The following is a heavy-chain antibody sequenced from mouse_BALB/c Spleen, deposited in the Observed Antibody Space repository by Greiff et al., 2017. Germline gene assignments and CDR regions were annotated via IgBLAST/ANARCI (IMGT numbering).Heavy chain of an antibody. CDR2: ISSGGSYT. D-gene: IGHD4-1*01. CDR3: ARDLQLTGTYFDV. Sequence: EVHLVESGGGLVKPGGSLKLSCAASGFTFSSYTMSWVRQTPEKRLEWVATISSGGSYTYYPDSVKGRFTISRDNAKNTLYLQMSSLKSEDTAMYYCARDLQLTGTYFDVWGAGTTVTVSS. CDR1: GFTFSSYT. J-gene: IGHJ1*01. V-gene: IGHV5-6-4*01.